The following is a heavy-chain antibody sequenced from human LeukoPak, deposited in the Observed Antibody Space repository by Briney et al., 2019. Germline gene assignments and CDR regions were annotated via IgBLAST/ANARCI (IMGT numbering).Heavy chain of an antibody. J-gene: IGHJ6*03. V-gene: IGHV3-7*01. D-gene: IGHD4-17*01. CDR2: IKQDGSGT. CDR3: AGCSTVTTYYYSYYMDI. Sequence: GGSLRLSCAASEFTFSNYWMSWVRLAPGKGMEWVANIKQDGSGTYYVDSVKGRFTISRDNAKNSLYLQMNSLRAEDTAVYYCAGCSTVTTYYYSYYMDIWGKGTTVTVSS. CDR1: EFTFSNYW.